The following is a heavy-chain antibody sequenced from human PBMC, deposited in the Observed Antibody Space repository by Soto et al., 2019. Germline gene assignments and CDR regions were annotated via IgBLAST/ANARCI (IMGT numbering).Heavy chain of an antibody. V-gene: IGHV5-51*01. CDR1: GXAFSSYW. J-gene: IGHJ5*02. Sequence: LKISFQGSGXAFSSYWIAWVRQMPGKGLEWMGIIYPGDSDTRYSPSFQGQVTISVDKSITTAYLQWSSLKASDTAMYYCARGYCTATICDPWFDPWGQGTLVTVSS. CDR2: IYPGDSDT. CDR3: ARGYCTATICDPWFDP. D-gene: IGHD2-8*02.